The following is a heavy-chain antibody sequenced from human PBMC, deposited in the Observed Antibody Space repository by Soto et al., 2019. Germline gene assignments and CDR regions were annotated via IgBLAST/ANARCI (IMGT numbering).Heavy chain of an antibody. J-gene: IGHJ4*02. V-gene: IGHV3-7*05. D-gene: IGHD3-16*01. CDR2: INQDGSDK. CDR1: GFTFSNSW. Sequence: EVQLVKSGGGLVQPGGSLRLSCAVSGFTFSNSWLSWVRQAPGKGLEWVANINQDGSDKYYVDSVKGRFTISRDNAKNSLYLQMNSLRAEDTAIYYCARVSPVMSPGYWGQGTLVTVSS. CDR3: ARVSPVMSPGY.